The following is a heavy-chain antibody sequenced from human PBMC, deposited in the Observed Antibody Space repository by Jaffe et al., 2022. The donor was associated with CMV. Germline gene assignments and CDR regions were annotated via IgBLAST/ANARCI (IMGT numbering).Heavy chain of an antibody. V-gene: IGHV3-30*18. D-gene: IGHD1-1*01. CDR2: ISYDGSNK. CDR3: AKGQRTRGTEYYYYYYGMDV. J-gene: IGHJ6*02. CDR1: GFTFSSYG. Sequence: QVQLVESGGGVVQPGRSLRLSCAASGFTFSSYGMHWVRQAPGKGLEWVAVISYDGSNKYYADSVKGRFTISRDNSKNTLYLQMNSLRAEDTAVYYCAKGQRTRGTEYYYYYYGMDVWGQGTTVTVSS.